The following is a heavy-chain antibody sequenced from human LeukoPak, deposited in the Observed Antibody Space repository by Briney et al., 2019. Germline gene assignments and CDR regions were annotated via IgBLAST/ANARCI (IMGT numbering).Heavy chain of an antibody. V-gene: IGHV3-23*01. J-gene: IGHJ6*03. D-gene: IGHD3-22*01. CDR2: ISGSGGST. CDR3: AKDSSGYSYYYYYYMDV. CDR1: GFTLSSYA. Sequence: PGGSLRLSCAASGFTLSSYAMSWVRQAPGKGLEWVSAISGSGGSTYYADSVKGRFTISRDNSKNTLYLQMNSLRAEDTAVYYCAKDSSGYSYYYYYYMDVWGKGTTVTVSS.